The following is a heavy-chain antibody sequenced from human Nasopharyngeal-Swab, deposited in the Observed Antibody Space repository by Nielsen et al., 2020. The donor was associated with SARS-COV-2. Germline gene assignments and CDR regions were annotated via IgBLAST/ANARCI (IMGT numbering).Heavy chain of an antibody. CDR1: GFTFSSYG. Sequence: GGSLRLSCAASGFTFSSYGMHWVRQAPGKGLEWVAVISYDGSNKYYADSVKGRFTISRDNAKNSLYLQMNSLRAEDTALYYCAKSIQLWSYYFDYWGQGTLVTVSS. CDR2: ISYDGSNK. CDR3: AKSIQLWSYYFDY. D-gene: IGHD5-18*01. J-gene: IGHJ4*02. V-gene: IGHV3-30*18.